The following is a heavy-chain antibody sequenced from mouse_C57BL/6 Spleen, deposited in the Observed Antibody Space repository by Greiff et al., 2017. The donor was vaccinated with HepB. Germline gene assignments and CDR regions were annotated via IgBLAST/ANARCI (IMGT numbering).Heavy chain of an antibody. J-gene: IGHJ2*01. CDR3: TGEGFDY. CDR2: IRLKSDNYAT. V-gene: IGHV6-3*01. CDR1: GFTFSNYW. Sequence: EVKLMESGGGLVQPGGSMKLSCVASGFTFSNYWINWVRQSPEKGLEWVAQIRLKSDNYATHYAESVKGRFTISRDDSKSSVYLQMNNLRAKDTGIDYCTGEGFDYWGQGTTLTVSS.